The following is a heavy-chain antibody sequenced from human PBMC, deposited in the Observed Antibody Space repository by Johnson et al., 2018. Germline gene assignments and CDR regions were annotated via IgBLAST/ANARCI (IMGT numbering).Heavy chain of an antibody. J-gene: IGHJ3*02. V-gene: IGHV3-74*02. CDR3: TRASTPSAFDI. CDR2: INSDGSTT. Sequence: VQLVQSGGGLVKPGGSLRLSCAASGFSFSNYWMNWVRQAPGQGLVWVSRINSDGSTTSYADSVKGRFSISRDNAKNTLYLQMNSLRAEDTAVYYCTRASTPSAFDIWGQGTMVTVSS. CDR1: GFSFSNYW.